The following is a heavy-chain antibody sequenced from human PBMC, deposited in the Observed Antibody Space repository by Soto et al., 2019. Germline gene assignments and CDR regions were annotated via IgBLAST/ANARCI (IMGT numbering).Heavy chain of an antibody. CDR2: IYFRGST. V-gene: IGHV4-31*03. D-gene: IGHD1-26*01. CDR1: GGSISSGIAY. CDR3: ARDGTQSSWSFQDY. J-gene: IGHJ4*02. Sequence: QVQLQESGPGMVKPSQTLSLTCTVSGGSISSGIAYCSWIRQHPGKALEWIVYIYFRGSTYYNPSLKGRVKISVDTSKHQLYLRLTSVTAADMAVYYCARDGTQSSWSFQDYWGQGTLVTVSS.